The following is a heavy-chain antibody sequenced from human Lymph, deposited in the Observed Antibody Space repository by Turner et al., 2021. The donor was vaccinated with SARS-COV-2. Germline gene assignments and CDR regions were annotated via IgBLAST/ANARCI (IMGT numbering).Heavy chain of an antibody. CDR1: GFTFSDYY. CDR3: ARGLLPYYYYGMDV. CDR2: ISSSSTYT. Sequence: QVQLVASGGGLVKPGGSLRLSCAASGFTFSDYYMSWIRQAPGKGLEWVLYISSSSTYTNYADSVKGRFTISRDNAKNSMYVQMNSLRAEDTAVYYCARGLLPYYYYGMDVWGQGTTVTVSS. V-gene: IGHV3-11*06. D-gene: IGHD3-22*01. J-gene: IGHJ6*02.